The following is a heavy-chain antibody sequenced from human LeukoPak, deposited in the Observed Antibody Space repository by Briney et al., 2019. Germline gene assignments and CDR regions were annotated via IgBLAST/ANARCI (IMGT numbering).Heavy chain of an antibody. D-gene: IGHD1-20*01. Sequence: ASVKVSCKVSGYTLTELSMHWVRQAPGKGLEWMGGFDPEDGETIYAQKFQGRVTMTEDTSTDTAYMELSSLRSEDTAVYYCTSAPLYNWNYADYWGQGILVTVSS. CDR1: GYTLTELS. CDR3: TSAPLYNWNYADY. CDR2: FDPEDGET. V-gene: IGHV1-24*01. J-gene: IGHJ4*02.